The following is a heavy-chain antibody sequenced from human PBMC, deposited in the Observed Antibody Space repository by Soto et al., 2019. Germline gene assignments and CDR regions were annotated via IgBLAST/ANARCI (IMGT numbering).Heavy chain of an antibody. CDR3: ATGGAGPAPFTWELPDH. CDR2: ITPFNGDV. D-gene: IGHD1-26*01. Sequence: QMQLVQSGAEVKKTGSSVKVSCKASGYTFPQHYLHWVRQVPGQALEWMGWITPFNGDVNYAQKFQERVTITRDRSLNTAYMEMSSLKSEDTAMYYCATGGAGPAPFTWELPDHWGQGTLVTVSS. J-gene: IGHJ4*02. CDR1: GYTFPQHY. V-gene: IGHV1-45*02.